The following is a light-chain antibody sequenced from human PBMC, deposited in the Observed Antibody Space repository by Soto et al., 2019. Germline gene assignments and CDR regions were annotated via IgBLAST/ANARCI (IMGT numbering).Light chain of an antibody. CDR3: HSYDNNFSGSAV. J-gene: IGLJ2*01. CDR1: SSDVGSYNR. V-gene: IGLV2-18*02. Sequence: QSALTQPPSVSGSPGQSVTISCTGTSSDVGSYNRLSWYQQPPGTAPKLIMYEVNTRPSGVPDRFSGSKSGTSASLAITGLQAEDEAIYYCHSYDNNFSGSAVFGGGTRVTVL. CDR2: EVN.